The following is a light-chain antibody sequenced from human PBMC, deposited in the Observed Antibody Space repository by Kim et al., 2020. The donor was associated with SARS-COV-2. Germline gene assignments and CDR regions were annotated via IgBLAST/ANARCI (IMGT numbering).Light chain of an antibody. CDR1: SLTSYY. CDR2: GKD. V-gene: IGLV3-19*01. CDR3: KSRDSSGKVF. J-gene: IGLJ2*01. Sequence: SSELTQDPSLSLALGQTVRITCQGDSLTSYYARWYQQKPGQAPVLVIYGKDKRPSGIPDRFSGSTSGNTASLTITGAQAEEEADYYCKSRDSSGKVFFGGGTQLTVL.